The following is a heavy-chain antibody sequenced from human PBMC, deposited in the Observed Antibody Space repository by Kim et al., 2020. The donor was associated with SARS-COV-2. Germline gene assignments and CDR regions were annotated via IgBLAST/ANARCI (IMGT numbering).Heavy chain of an antibody. CDR1: GYSISSGYY. Sequence: SETLSLTCTVSGYSISSGYYWGWIRQPPGKGLEWIGSIYHSGSTYYNPSLKSRVTISVDTSKNQFSLKLSSVTAADTAVYYCARGLRGYSSDYWGQGTL. CDR3: ARGLRGYSSDY. J-gene: IGHJ4*02. CDR2: IYHSGST. D-gene: IGHD3-16*01. V-gene: IGHV4-38-2*02.